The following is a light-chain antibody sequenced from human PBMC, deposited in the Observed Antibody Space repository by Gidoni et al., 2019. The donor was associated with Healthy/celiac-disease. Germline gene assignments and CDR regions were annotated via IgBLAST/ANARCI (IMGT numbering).Light chain of an antibody. CDR1: SSNIGSNY. V-gene: IGLV1-47*01. CDR3: AAWDDSLSADVV. CDR2: RNN. J-gene: IGLJ2*01. Sequence: QSVLTQPPSASGTPRQRVTISCSGSSSNIGSNYVYCYQQLPATPPKLLIYRNNQRPSGVPDRFSGSKSGTSASLAISGLRSEDEADYYCAAWDDSLSADVVFGGGTKLTVL.